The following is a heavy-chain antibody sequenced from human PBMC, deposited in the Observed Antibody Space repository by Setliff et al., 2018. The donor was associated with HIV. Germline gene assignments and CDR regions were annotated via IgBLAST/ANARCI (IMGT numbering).Heavy chain of an antibody. D-gene: IGHD3-22*01. CDR3: ARSGDYYESSGYYRY. CDR1: GGSISSGGYY. CDR2: IYHSGST. Sequence: SETLSLTCTVSGGSISSGGYYWSWIRQHPGKGLEWIGYIYHSGSTFYNPSLQSRAAISVDGSKYHLSLKLFSVTAADTAVYHCARSGDYYESSGYYRYWGQGALVTVSS. J-gene: IGHJ4*02. V-gene: IGHV4-31*03.